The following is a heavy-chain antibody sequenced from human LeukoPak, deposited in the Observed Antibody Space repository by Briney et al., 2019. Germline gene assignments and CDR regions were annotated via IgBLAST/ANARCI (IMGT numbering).Heavy chain of an antibody. Sequence: GASVKVSCKASGYTFTSYDINWVRQATGQGRECMGWMNPNSGNTGYAQKFQGRVTITRNTSISTAYMELSSLRSEDTAVYYCARAGRKAGAFDIWGQGTMVTVSS. CDR2: MNPNSGNT. CDR3: ARAGRKAGAFDI. V-gene: IGHV1-8*03. D-gene: IGHD1-14*01. J-gene: IGHJ3*02. CDR1: GYTFTSYD.